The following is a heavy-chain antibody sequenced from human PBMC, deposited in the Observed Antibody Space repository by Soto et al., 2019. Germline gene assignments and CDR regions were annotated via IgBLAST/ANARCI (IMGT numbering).Heavy chain of an antibody. CDR1: AYCISIGYY. Sequence: SEALCVTCALSAYCISIGYYWGCVRQPPGKGLEWIGSIYHSGSTYYNPSLKSRVTISVDTSKNQFSLKLSSVTATDTALYYCARDPSAGIVDVWGQGTMVTGSS. CDR3: ARDPSAGIVDV. D-gene: IGHD2-15*01. V-gene: IGHV4-38-2*02. CDR2: IYHSGST. J-gene: IGHJ4*02.